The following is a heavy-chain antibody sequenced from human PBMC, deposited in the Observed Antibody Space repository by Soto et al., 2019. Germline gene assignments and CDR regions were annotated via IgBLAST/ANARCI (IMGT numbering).Heavy chain of an antibody. CDR3: SRTKDCSGGSCYIENWFDP. CDR2: IIPIFGTA. D-gene: IGHD2-15*01. V-gene: IGHV1-69*13. CDR1: GGTFSSYA. Sequence: ASVKVSCKASGGTFSSYAISWVRQAPGQGLEWMGGIIPIFGTANYAQKFQGRVTITADESTSTAYMELSSLRSEDTAVYYCSRTKDCSGGSCYIENWFDPWGQGILVTVSS. J-gene: IGHJ5*02.